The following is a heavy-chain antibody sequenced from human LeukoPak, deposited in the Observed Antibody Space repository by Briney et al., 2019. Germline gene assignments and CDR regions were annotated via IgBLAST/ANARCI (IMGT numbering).Heavy chain of an antibody. J-gene: IGHJ4*02. D-gene: IGHD3-22*01. CDR1: GFTFSSYA. CDR3: ARDSSGYMGLVDY. V-gene: IGHV3-64*01. CDR2: ISSNGGST. Sequence: GGSLRLSCAASGFTFSSYAMHWVRRAPGKGLEYVSAISSNGGSTYYANSVKGRFTISRDNSKNTPYLQMGSLRAEDMAVYYCARDSSGYMGLVDYWGQGTLVTVSS.